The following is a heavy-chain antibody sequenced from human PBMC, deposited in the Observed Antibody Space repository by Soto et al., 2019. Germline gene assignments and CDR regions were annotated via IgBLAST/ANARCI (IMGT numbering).Heavy chain of an antibody. Sequence: SETLSLTCTVSGGSISSYYWSWIRQPAGKGLEWIGRIYTSGSTNYNPSLKSRVTMSVDTSKNQFSLKLSSVTAADAAVYYCARVGKLELQGGAFDIWGQGTMVTVSS. D-gene: IGHD1-7*01. CDR3: ARVGKLELQGGAFDI. CDR2: IYTSGST. CDR1: GGSISSYY. J-gene: IGHJ3*02. V-gene: IGHV4-4*07.